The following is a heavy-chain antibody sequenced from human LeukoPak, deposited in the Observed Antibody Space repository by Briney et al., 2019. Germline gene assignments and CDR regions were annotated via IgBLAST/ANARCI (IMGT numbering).Heavy chain of an antibody. CDR1: GFTFSSYG. V-gene: IGHV3-30*18. J-gene: IGHJ1*01. CDR2: ISYGGSNK. D-gene: IGHD3-22*01. CDR3: AKEDVVVITIRYFQH. Sequence: GGSLRLSCAASGFTFSSYGMHWVRQAPGKGLEWVAVISYGGSNKYYADSVKGRFTISRDNSKNTLYLQMNSLRTEDTAIYYCAKEDVVVITIRYFQHWGQGTLVTVSS.